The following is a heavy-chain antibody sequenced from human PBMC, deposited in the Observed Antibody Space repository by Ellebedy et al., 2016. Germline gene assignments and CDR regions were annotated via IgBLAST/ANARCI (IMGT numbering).Heavy chain of an antibody. CDR1: GFTLSSHW. CDR2: IKQDGSEK. CDR3: AREWDY. J-gene: IGHJ4*02. Sequence: GESLKISCAASGFTLSSHWMSWVRQAPGKGLEWVANIKQDGSEKYYVDSVKGRFIISRDNSKNSLYLQMNSLGAEDTAVYYCAREWDYWGQGTLVTVSS. V-gene: IGHV3-7*03.